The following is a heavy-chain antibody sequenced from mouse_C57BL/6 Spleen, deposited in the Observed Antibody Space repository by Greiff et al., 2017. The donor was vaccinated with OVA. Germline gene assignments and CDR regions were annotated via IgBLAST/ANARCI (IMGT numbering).Heavy chain of an antibody. D-gene: IGHD1-1*01. CDR1: GYTFTSYW. CDR2: INPSSGYT. Sequence: QVQLKESGAELAKPGASVKLSCKASGYTFTSYWMHWVKQRPGQGLEWIGYINPSSGYTKYNQKFKDKATLTADKSSSTAYMQLSSLTYEDSAVYYCARIYGSSPWYFDVWGTGTTVTVSS. CDR3: ARIYGSSPWYFDV. J-gene: IGHJ1*03. V-gene: IGHV1-7*01.